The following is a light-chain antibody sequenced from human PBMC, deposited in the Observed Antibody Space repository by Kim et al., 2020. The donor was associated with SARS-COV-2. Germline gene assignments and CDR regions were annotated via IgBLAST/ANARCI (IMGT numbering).Light chain of an antibody. CDR1: SSDVGGYNY. CDR2: DVS. J-gene: IGLJ3*02. V-gene: IGLV2-14*03. CDR3: SSYTSSSTTWV. Sequence: QSALTQPASVSGSPGQSITISCTGTSSDVGGYNYVSWYQQHPGKAPKLIIYDVSNRPSGVSYRFSGSKSGNTASLTISGLQAEDEADYYCSSYTSSSTTWVFGGGTQLTVL.